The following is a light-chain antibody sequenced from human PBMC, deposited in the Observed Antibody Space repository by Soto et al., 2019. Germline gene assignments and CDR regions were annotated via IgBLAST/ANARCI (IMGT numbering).Light chain of an antibody. CDR3: NSHTSGDFRV. CDR2: EVS. J-gene: IGLJ1*01. Sequence: QSALTQPPSASGSPGQTVTISCTGTSSDVGGYDYVSWYQQHPGEAPKLIISEVSNRPSGVSNRFSGSKSGYTASLTISGLQAEDEADYYCNSHTSGDFRVFGTGTKVTVL. CDR1: SSDVGGYDY. V-gene: IGLV2-14*03.